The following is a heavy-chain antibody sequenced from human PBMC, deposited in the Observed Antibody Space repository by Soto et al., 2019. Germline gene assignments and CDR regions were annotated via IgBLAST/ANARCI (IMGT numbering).Heavy chain of an antibody. J-gene: IGHJ4*02. CDR1: GHTFTSYG. V-gene: IGHV1-18*04. CDR2: ISAYNGNT. D-gene: IGHD7-27*01. CDR3: VKANGDQPFDY. Sequence: VASVKVSCKASGHTFTSYGISWVRQAPGQGLEWMGWISAYNGNTNYAQKLQGRVTMTTDTSTSTAYMELRSLRSDDTAVYYCVKANGDQPFDYWGQGTLVTVPQ.